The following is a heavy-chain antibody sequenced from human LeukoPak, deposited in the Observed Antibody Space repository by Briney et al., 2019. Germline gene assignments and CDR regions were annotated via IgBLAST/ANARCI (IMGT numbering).Heavy chain of an antibody. CDR2: INHSGST. CDR1: GGSFSGYY. D-gene: IGHD6-19*01. Sequence: PSETLSLTCAVYGGSFSGYYWSWIRQPPGRGLEWIGEINHSGSTNYNPSLKSRVTISVDTSKNQFSLKLSSVTAADTAVYYCASLRKGWYAPIYAFDIWGQGTMVTVSS. J-gene: IGHJ3*02. CDR3: ASLRKGWYAPIYAFDI. V-gene: IGHV4-34*01.